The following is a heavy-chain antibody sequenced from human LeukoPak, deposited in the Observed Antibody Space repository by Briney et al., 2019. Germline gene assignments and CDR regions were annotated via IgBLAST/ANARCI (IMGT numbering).Heavy chain of an antibody. Sequence: GGSLRLSCAASGFTFSSYVMHWVRQAPGKGLEWVAIISYDGSNEYYADSVKGRFTISRDNSKNTLHLQMNSLRAEDTAVYYCAKIPVDMTTTRMDYWGQGTLVTVSS. CDR1: GFTFSSYV. V-gene: IGHV3-30*04. J-gene: IGHJ4*02. CDR2: ISYDGSNE. D-gene: IGHD5-24*01. CDR3: AKIPVDMTTTRMDY.